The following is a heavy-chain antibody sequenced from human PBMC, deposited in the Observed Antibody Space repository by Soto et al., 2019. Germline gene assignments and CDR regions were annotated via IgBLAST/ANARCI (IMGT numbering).Heavy chain of an antibody. CDR1: GGTFSDFA. D-gene: IGHD3-16*01. J-gene: IGHJ6*02. CDR3: ARDRIQLRLGKYSFNGMDV. V-gene: IGHV1-69*06. Sequence: QVQLVQSGAEMRKPGSSLRVSCKASGGTFSDFAFSWVRQAPGQGLEWMGGIVPRFGSPNYAQKFGGRVTISADTPTSPVYMEVSSLRFVDTAVYFCARDRIQLRLGKYSFNGMDVGGQGTTITVSS. CDR2: IVPRFGSP.